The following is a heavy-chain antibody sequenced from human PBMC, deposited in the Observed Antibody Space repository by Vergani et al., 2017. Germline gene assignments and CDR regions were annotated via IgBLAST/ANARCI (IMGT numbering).Heavy chain of an antibody. D-gene: IGHD2-2*02. V-gene: IGHV1-69*01. CDR2: IIPIFGTA. CDR1: GGTFSSYA. CDR3: ARGDYTGHYYYYYYMDV. J-gene: IGHJ6*03. Sequence: QVQLVQSGAEVKKPGSSVKVSCKASGGTFSSYAISWVRQDPGQGLEWMGGIIPIFGTANYAQKFQGRVTITADESTSTAYMELSSLRSEDTAVYYCARGDYTGHYYYYYYMDVWGKGTTVTVSS.